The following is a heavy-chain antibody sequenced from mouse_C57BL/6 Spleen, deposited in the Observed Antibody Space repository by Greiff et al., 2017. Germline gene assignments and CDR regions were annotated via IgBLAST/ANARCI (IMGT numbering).Heavy chain of an antibody. D-gene: IGHD2-4*01. Sequence: EVMLVQSGRGLVKPGGSLKISCAASGFTFSSSAMTWVRQIPGKRLEWVGTICDGGRYTYSPVNVKGRFTISRDNAKNNLYLQMNQLKSEDTAMYYCARDPYCDYDGFAYWGQGTLVTVSA. CDR2: ICDGGRYT. V-gene: IGHV5-4*01. J-gene: IGHJ3*01. CDR1: GFTFSSSA. CDR3: ARDPYCDYDGFAY.